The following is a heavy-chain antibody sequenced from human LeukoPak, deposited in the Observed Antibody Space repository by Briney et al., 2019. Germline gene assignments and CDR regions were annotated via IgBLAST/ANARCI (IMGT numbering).Heavy chain of an antibody. CDR1: EFTFSSYW. J-gene: IGHJ4*02. V-gene: IGHV3-7*01. CDR2: IKQDGGQI. Sequence: GGSLRLSCAASEFTFSSYWMSWVRQAPGKGLEWVASIKQDGGQIYYLESVKGRFTVSRDNAKNSLYLQMNSLRAEDTAVYYCARLGARQMLEYWGQGTLVTVSS. CDR3: ARLGARQMLEY. D-gene: IGHD4-17*01.